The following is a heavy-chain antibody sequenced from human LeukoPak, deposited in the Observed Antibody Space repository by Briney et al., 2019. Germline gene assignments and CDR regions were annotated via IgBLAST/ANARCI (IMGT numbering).Heavy chain of an antibody. J-gene: IGHJ4*02. CDR2: IYYSGST. D-gene: IGHD1-26*01. Sequence: SETLSLTCTVSDGSISSSSYYWGWIRQPPGKGLEWIGSIYYSGSTYYNPSLKSRVTISVDTSKNQFSLKLSSVTAADTAVYYCARLSRWELLDYWGQGTLVTVSS. V-gene: IGHV4-39*01. CDR3: ARLSRWELLDY. CDR1: DGSISSSSYY.